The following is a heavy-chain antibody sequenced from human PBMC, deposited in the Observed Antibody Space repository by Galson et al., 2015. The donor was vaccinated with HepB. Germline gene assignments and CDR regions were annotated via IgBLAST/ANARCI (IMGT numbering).Heavy chain of an antibody. CDR3: ARVVDFWSGPYYYYGMDV. V-gene: IGHV1-69*13. Sequence: SVKVSCKASGGTFSSYAISWVRQAPGQGLEWMGGIIPIFGTANYAQKFQGRVTITADESTSTAYMELSSLRSEDTAVYYCARVVDFWSGPYYYYGMDVWGQGTTVTVSS. D-gene: IGHD3-3*01. CDR1: GGTFSSYA. J-gene: IGHJ6*02. CDR2: IIPIFGTA.